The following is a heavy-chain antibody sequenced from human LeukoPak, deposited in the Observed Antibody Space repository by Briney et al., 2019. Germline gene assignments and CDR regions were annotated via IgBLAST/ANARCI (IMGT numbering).Heavy chain of an antibody. CDR2: ISGYNGHT. Sequence: ASVRAACKTSGYTLTSYGITWVRQAPGQGLERTGWISGYNGHTDYAQNLQGRVTMTIDTSTRTAYMELTRLRSDDTAVYYCARKIAGVWFDPWGQGTLVTVSS. CDR1: GYTLTSYG. V-gene: IGHV1-18*01. J-gene: IGHJ5*02. CDR3: ARKIAGVWFDP. D-gene: IGHD6-13*01.